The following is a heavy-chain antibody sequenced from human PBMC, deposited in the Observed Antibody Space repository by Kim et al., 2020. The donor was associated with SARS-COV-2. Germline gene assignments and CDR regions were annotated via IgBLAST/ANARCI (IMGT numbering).Heavy chain of an antibody. CDR3: ARIDYGDDY. Sequence: GGSLRLSCAASGFNVSNNRMTWVRQAPGKGLEWVSGIYVESTTIYADSVKGRFTISRDNSKNTLHLQMTSLRAEDTAVYFCARIDYGDDYWGQGTLVTVS. J-gene: IGHJ4*02. V-gene: IGHV3-53*01. CDR2: IYVESTT. CDR1: GFNVSNNR. D-gene: IGHD4-17*01.